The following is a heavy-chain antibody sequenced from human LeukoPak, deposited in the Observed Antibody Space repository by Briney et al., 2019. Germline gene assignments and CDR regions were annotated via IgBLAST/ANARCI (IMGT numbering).Heavy chain of an antibody. CDR1: GGSISSYY. D-gene: IGHD2-8*01. CDR3: ARYDGTNGVCCNCFDY. Sequence: SETLSLTCTVSGGSISSYYWSWIRQPPGKGLEWIGYIYYSGSTNYNPSLKSRVTISVDTSKNQFSLKLSSVTAADTAVYYCARYDGTNGVCCNCFDYWGQGTLVTVPS. CDR2: IYYSGST. V-gene: IGHV4-59*01. J-gene: IGHJ4*02.